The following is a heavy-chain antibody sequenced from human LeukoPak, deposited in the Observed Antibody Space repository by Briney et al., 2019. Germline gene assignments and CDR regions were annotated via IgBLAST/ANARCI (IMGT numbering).Heavy chain of an antibody. CDR1: GFTFSNYW. V-gene: IGHV3-7*03. Sequence: GGSLRLSCAASGFTFSNYWMSWVRQAPGEGLEWVANIKQDGSEKYYIDSLNGRVTISRDTTKNSLYLQMNSLRAEDTAVYYCAREKIYGDGGWYFDLWGRGTLVTVSS. CDR2: IKQDGSEK. J-gene: IGHJ2*01. CDR3: AREKIYGDGGWYFDL. D-gene: IGHD4-17*01.